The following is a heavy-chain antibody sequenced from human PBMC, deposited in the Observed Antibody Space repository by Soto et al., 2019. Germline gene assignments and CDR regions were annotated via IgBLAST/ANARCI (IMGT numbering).Heavy chain of an antibody. V-gene: IGHV3-23*01. CDR2: ISGSGGST. J-gene: IGHJ4*02. Sequence: EVQLLDSGGGLVQPGGSLRLSCDASGFTFRNYAMNWVRQAPGKGLDWVSAISGSGGSTYYADSVKGRFSISRDNSKKALYLQMSSLRAEDTAVYFCEKVPLGSSYAVDYWGQGNLVTVSS. D-gene: IGHD4-4*01. CDR3: EKVPLGSSYAVDY. CDR1: GFTFRNYA.